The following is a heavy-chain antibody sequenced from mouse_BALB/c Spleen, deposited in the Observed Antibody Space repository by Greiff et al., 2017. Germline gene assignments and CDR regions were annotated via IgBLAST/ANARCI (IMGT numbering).Heavy chain of an antibody. CDR1: GFAFSSYD. V-gene: IGHV5-12-1*01. Sequence: EVQLQESGGGLVKPGGSLKLSCAASGFAFSSYDMSWVRQTPEKRLEWVAYISSGGGSTYYPDTVKGRFTISRDNAKNTLYLQMSSLKSEDTAMYYCARQLVWRAYWGQGTLVTVSA. D-gene: IGHD2-10*02. J-gene: IGHJ3*01. CDR2: ISSGGGST. CDR3: ARQLVWRAY.